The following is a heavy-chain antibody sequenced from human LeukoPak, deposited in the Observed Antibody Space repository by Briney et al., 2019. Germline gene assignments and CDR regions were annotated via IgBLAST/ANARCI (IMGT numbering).Heavy chain of an antibody. CDR1: RYTFTSYY. D-gene: IGHD3-22*01. J-gene: IGHJ4*02. Sequence: ASVKVSCKASRYTFTSYYMHWVRQAPGQGLEWIGIINPSGGSTSYAQKFQGRVTMTRDTSTSTVYMELSSLRSEDTAVYYCARARSPYYYDSSGYPYWGQGTLVTVSS. CDR2: INPSGGST. CDR3: ARARSPYYYDSSGYPY. V-gene: IGHV1-46*01.